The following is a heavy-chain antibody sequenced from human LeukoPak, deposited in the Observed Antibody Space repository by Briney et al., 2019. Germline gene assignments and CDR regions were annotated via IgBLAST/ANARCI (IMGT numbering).Heavy chain of an antibody. D-gene: IGHD2-15*01. J-gene: IGHJ4*02. V-gene: IGHV3-33*01. CDR1: GFTFSNYG. Sequence: GRSLRLSCAASGFTFSNYGMHWVRQAPGKGLEWMTTIWYDGNNKYYADSVKGRFSISRDNSKNTLYLQMNSLRAEDTAVYYCARDRQAYGSGDKIDYWGQGTLVTVSS. CDR3: ARDRQAYGSGDKIDY. CDR2: IWYDGNNK.